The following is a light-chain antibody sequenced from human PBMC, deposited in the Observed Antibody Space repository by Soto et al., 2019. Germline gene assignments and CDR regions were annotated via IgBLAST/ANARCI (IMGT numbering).Light chain of an antibody. CDR2: ENN. V-gene: IGLV1-51*02. CDR3: GTWDSSLTAEV. CDR1: NSNIGNHY. J-gene: IGLJ3*02. Sequence: QSVLTQPPSVSAAPGQKVTISCSGGNSNIGNHYVSWYQQLPGTAPKLVIYENNKRPSRVPDRSSASKSDASATLGITGLQPGDEAEYYCGTWDSSLTAEVFGGGTKLTVL.